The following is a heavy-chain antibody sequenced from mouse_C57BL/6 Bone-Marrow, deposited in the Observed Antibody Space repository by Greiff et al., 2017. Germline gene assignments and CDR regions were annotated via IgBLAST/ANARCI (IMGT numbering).Heavy chain of an antibody. D-gene: IGHD1-1*01. V-gene: IGHV1-39*01. Sequence: VQLKQSGPELVKPGASVKISCKASGYSFTDYNMNWVKQSNGKSLEWIGVINPNYGTTSYNQKFQGKATLTVDQSSSTAYMQLNSLTSEDSAVYYCARKWTTVVADYAMDYWGQGTSVTVSS. CDR1: GYSFTDYN. CDR3: ARKWTTVVADYAMDY. J-gene: IGHJ4*01. CDR2: INPNYGTT.